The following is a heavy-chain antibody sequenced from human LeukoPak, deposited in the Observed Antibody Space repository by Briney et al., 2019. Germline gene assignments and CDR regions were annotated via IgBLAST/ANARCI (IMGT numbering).Heavy chain of an antibody. CDR3: AKSRYVGATPFDY. Sequence: PGRSLRLSCAASGFTFSSYAMHWVRQAPGKGLEWVAVISYDGSNKYYADSVKGRFTISRDNSKNTLYLQMNSLRAEDTALYYCAKSRYVGATPFDYWGQGTLVTVSS. V-gene: IGHV3-30*01. CDR2: ISYDGSNK. D-gene: IGHD1-26*01. CDR1: GFTFSSYA. J-gene: IGHJ4*02.